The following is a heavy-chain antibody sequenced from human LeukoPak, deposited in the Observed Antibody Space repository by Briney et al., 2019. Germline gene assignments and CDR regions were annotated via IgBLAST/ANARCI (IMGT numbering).Heavy chain of an antibody. J-gene: IGHJ4*02. CDR3: ARGSVVAATLDY. D-gene: IGHD2-15*01. CDR2: ISSGGTTM. CDR1: GFSFSGHE. V-gene: IGHV3-48*03. Sequence: GGSLRLSCAASGFSFSGHEMNWVRQAPGRGLEWVSYISSGGTTMSYTDSVKGRFTTSRDNAKNSLYLQINSMRAEDTAVYYCARGSVVAATLDYWGQGTLVTVSS.